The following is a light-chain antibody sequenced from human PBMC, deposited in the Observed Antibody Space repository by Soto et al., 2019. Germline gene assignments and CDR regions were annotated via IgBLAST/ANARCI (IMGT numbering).Light chain of an antibody. Sequence: EIVLTQSPGTLSLSPGERVTLSCRASQSINNRYLAWYQQKPGQTPRLLIYVASNRATGIPDRFSGGGSGTDFSLTISRLEPEDFAVYYCQQYGSSPYTFGQGTKLEIK. CDR2: VAS. V-gene: IGKV3-20*01. CDR3: QQYGSSPYT. CDR1: QSINNRY. J-gene: IGKJ2*01.